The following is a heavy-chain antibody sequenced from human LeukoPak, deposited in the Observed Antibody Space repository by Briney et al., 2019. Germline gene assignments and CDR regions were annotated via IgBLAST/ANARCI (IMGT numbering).Heavy chain of an antibody. CDR3: ARVEMATFDY. CDR1: GGSISSYY. CDR2: IYYSGST. V-gene: IGHV4-59*01. J-gene: IGHJ4*02. D-gene: IGHD5-24*01. Sequence: SETLSLTCTVSGGSISSYYWSWIRQPPGKGLEWIGYIYYSGSTNYNPSLKSRVTISVDTSKNQFSLKMSSVTAADTAVYYCARVEMATFDYWGQGTLATVSS.